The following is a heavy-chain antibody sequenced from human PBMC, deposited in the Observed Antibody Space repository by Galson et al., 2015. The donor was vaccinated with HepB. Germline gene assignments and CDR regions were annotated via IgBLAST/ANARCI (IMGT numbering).Heavy chain of an antibody. Sequence: SVKVSCKASGYTFTSYYMHWVRQAPGQGLEWMGIINPSGGSTSYAQKFQGRVTMTRDTSTSTVYMELSSLGSEDTAVYYCARAPLYYDSSGYQDDAFDIWGQGTMVTVSS. CDR3: ARAPLYYDSSGYQDDAFDI. J-gene: IGHJ3*02. V-gene: IGHV1-46*03. CDR2: INPSGGST. CDR1: GYTFTSYY. D-gene: IGHD3-22*01.